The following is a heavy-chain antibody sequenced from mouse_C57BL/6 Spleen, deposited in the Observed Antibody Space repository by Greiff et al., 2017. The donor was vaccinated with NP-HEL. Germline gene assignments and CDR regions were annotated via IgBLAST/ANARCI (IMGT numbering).Heavy chain of an antibody. CDR1: GYTFTSYW. V-gene: IGHV1-50*01. D-gene: IGHD2-5*01. CDR3: ARIALLSNDS. Sequence: QVHVKQSGAELVKPGASVKLSCKASGYTFTSYWMQWVKQRPGQGLEWIGEIDPSDSYTNYNQKFKGKATLTVDTSSSTAYMQLSSLTSEDSAVYYYARIALLSNDSWGQGTTLTVSS. J-gene: IGHJ2*01. CDR2: IDPSDSYT.